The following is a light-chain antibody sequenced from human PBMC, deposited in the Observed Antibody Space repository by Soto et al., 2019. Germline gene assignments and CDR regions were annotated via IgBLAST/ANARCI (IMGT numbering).Light chain of an antibody. CDR1: QGISSA. J-gene: IGKJ3*01. CDR3: QQVDDYPFT. Sequence: AIQLTQSPSSLSASVGDSVTITCRASQGISSALAWYQQTPGRAPKLLIYDASTLASGVPSRFSGSRSGTEFTRTVSSLQPEDFATEYCQQVDDYPFTFGPGPMVDI. V-gene: IGKV1D-13*01. CDR2: DAS.